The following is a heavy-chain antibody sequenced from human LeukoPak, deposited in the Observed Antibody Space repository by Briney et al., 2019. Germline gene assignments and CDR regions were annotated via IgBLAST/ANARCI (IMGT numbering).Heavy chain of an antibody. CDR3: AKGGSGYYAPFDY. Sequence: PGGSLRLSCAASGFTFSSYSMNWVRQAPGRGLEWVSGISWNSGSIGYADSVKGRFTISRDNAKNSLYLQMNSLRAEDMALYYCAKGGSGYYAPFDYWGQGTLVTVSS. CDR2: ISWNSGSI. CDR1: GFTFSSYS. V-gene: IGHV3-9*03. J-gene: IGHJ4*02. D-gene: IGHD3-22*01.